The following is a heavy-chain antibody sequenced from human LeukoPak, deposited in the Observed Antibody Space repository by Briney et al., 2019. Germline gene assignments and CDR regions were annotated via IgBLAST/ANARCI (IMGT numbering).Heavy chain of an antibody. CDR2: IWYDGSNK. D-gene: IGHD3-22*01. CDR1: GITFRNYG. Sequence: GRSLRLSCAASGITFRNYGMHWVRQAPGKGLEWVAFIWYDGSNKYYADSVKGRFTISRDNAKNSLYLQMNSLRAEDTAVYYCTKYYYDSSGYYPTFDYWGQGTLVTVSS. V-gene: IGHV3-33*03. CDR3: TKYYYDSSGYYPTFDY. J-gene: IGHJ4*02.